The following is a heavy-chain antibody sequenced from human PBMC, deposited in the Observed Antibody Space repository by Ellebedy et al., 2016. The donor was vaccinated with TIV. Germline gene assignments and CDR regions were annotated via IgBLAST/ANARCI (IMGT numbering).Heavy chain of an antibody. J-gene: IGHJ1*01. CDR3: AMTNGWQYFQR. CDR2: INGDESIP. Sequence: PGGSLRLSCAASGFTFSTYWMHWVRQAPGKGLVWVSRINGDESIPNHADSVKGRFTISRDNAKNTLYLQMNSLRAEDTAVYYCAMTNGWQYFQRWGQGTLVTVSS. V-gene: IGHV3-74*01. D-gene: IGHD6-19*01. CDR1: GFTFSTYW.